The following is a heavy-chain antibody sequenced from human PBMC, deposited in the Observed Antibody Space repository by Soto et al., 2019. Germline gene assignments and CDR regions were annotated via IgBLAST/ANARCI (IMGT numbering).Heavy chain of an antibody. Sequence: GGSLRLSCAASGFTFSNPWMSWVRQAPGKGLESVANINQDGRQKNSVDSVRGRFSISRDNAKNSLYLQMNSLRAEDTAVYFCVRDGPPRAAFDIWGQGTMVTVSS. J-gene: IGHJ3*02. CDR2: INQDGRQK. CDR1: GFTFSNPW. V-gene: IGHV3-7*01. CDR3: VRDGPPRAAFDI.